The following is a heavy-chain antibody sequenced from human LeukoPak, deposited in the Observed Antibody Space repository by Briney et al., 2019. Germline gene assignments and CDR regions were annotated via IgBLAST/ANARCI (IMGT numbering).Heavy chain of an antibody. V-gene: IGHV4-34*01. Sequence: SETLSLTCAVYGGSFSGYYWSWIGQPPGKGLEWIGEINHSGSTNYNPSLKGRVTISVDTSKNQFSLKLSSVTAADTAVYYCARGFYGSGSYYGYYYYYMDVWGKGTTVTVSS. CDR2: INHSGST. J-gene: IGHJ6*03. D-gene: IGHD3-10*01. CDR3: ARGFYGSGSYYGYYYYYMDV. CDR1: GGSFSGYY.